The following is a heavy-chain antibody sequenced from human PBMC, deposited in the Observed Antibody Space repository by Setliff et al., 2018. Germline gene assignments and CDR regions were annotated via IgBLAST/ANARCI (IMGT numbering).Heavy chain of an antibody. Sequence: ASVKVSCKASGYTFDTYGISWLRQTPGQGLEWMGWINPISGGTNYAQKFQGRVTFTRDTSTSTLYMELSSLISEDTAVYYCARAGSAAAGRKGVFEYWGQGSLVTVSS. V-gene: IGHV1-18*01. J-gene: IGHJ4*02. CDR2: INPISGGT. D-gene: IGHD6-13*01. CDR1: GYTFDTYG. CDR3: ARAGSAAAGRKGVFEY.